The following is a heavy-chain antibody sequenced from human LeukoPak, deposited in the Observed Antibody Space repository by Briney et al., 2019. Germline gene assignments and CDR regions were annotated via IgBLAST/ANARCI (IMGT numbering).Heavy chain of an antibody. CDR1: GYSFTSYW. D-gene: IGHD2-21*02. CDR2: IYPGDSDT. CDR3: ARLLPAGHIVVVTAPPDAFDI. J-gene: IGHJ3*02. V-gene: IGHV5-51*01. Sequence: GESLKISCKGSGYSFTSYWIGWVRQMPGKGLEWMGIIYPGDSDTRYSPSFQGQVTISADKSISTAYLQWSSLKASDTAMYYCARLLPAGHIVVVTAPPDAFDIWGQGTMVTVSS.